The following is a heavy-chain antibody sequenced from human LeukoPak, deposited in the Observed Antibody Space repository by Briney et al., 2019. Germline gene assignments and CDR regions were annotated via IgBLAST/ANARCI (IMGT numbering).Heavy chain of an antibody. CDR2: IFYSGTT. D-gene: IGHD2-15*01. V-gene: IGHV4-59*08. CDR3: ARRASGGYFDY. Sequence: SETLSLTCTVSGGSISSYYWSWIRQPPGKGLEWIGYIFYSGTTNYNPSLKSRVTISVDTSTNQFSLNLSSVTAADTAVYYCARRASGGYFDYWGQGTLVTVSS. J-gene: IGHJ4*02. CDR1: GGSISSYY.